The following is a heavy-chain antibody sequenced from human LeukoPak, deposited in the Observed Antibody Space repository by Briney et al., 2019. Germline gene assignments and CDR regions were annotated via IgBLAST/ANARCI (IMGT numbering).Heavy chain of an antibody. J-gene: IGHJ4*02. CDR3: ARDGPSVVTDRLNY. D-gene: IGHD4-23*01. CDR2: ISGSGNTI. CDR1: GFTFSDYY. V-gene: IGHV3-11*01. Sequence: PGGSLRLSCAASGFTFSDYYMSWIRQAPGKGLEWVSYISGSGNTIYYADSVKGRFTTSRDNAKNSLFLQMNSLRAEGTAVYYCARDGPSVVTDRLNYWGQGTLVTVSS.